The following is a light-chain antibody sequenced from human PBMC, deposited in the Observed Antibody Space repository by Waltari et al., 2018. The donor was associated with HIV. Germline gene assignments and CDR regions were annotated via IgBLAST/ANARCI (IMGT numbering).Light chain of an antibody. Sequence: QSALTQPPSASGSPGQSITISCTGTSSDVGSYNFVSWYQQHPGNAPKLIIYEGDKRPSGVSYRFSGSKSGSTASLTISGLQAEDEADYYCCSYAGSSTYVVFGGGTQLTVL. V-gene: IGLV2-23*01. J-gene: IGLJ2*01. CDR2: EGD. CDR3: CSYAGSSTYVV. CDR1: SSDVGSYNF.